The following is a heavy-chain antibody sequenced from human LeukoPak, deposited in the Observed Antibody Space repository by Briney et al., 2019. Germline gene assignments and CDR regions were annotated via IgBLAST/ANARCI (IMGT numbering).Heavy chain of an antibody. Sequence: ASVKVSCKASGYTFTNYGISWVRQAPGQGLEWMSWISANNGEIRYAQNFQGRVTMTTDTSTTTAYMELRSLRSDDTAVYYCARDSHSSGWFLPDYWGQGTLVTVSS. D-gene: IGHD6-19*01. CDR1: GYTFTNYG. V-gene: IGHV1-18*04. CDR3: ARDSHSSGWFLPDY. J-gene: IGHJ4*02. CDR2: ISANNGEI.